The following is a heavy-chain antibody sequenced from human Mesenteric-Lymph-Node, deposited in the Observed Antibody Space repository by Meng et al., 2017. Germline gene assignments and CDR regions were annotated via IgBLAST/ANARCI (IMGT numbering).Heavy chain of an antibody. CDR2: IYHSGST. J-gene: IGHJ4*02. CDR1: GGSISSRNW. D-gene: IGHD2-21*02. Sequence: QVQLQESGPGLVEPSQTLSLTCTVSGGSISSRNWWSWVRQPPGKGLEWIGEIYHSGSTNYNPSLKSRVTISVDKSKNQFSLKLSSVTAADTAVYYCARAVYCGGDCYPFDYWGQGTLVTVSS. V-gene: IGHV4-4*02. CDR3: ARAVYCGGDCYPFDY.